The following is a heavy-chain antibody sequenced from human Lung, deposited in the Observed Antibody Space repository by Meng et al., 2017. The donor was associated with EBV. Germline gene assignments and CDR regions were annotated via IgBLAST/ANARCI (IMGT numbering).Heavy chain of an antibody. Sequence: VQVLQCVSELQPPGASGKVSGRPAGYTFTSYAINWGRQAPGQGPDWMGRIDPNTGNPTYDQGFTGRFVFSLDTSVSTAYLQINSLRADDTAVYYCARDSPLDGYSLLDYWGQGTLVTVSS. CDR2: IDPNTGNP. CDR3: ARDSPLDGYSLLDY. J-gene: IGHJ4*02. CDR1: GYTFTSYA. D-gene: IGHD5-24*01. V-gene: IGHV7-4-1*02.